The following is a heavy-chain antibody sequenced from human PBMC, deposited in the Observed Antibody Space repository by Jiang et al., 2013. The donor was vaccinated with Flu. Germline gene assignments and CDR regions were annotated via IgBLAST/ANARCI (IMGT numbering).Heavy chain of an antibody. CDR3: VKCPYFDWEQDYFDD. Sequence: GSVRGRFTISRDNAKNSLYLQMDSLRTEDTALYYCVKCPYFDWEQDYFDDWGQGTLVTVSS. J-gene: IGHJ4*02. D-gene: IGHD3-9*01. V-gene: IGHV3-9*01.